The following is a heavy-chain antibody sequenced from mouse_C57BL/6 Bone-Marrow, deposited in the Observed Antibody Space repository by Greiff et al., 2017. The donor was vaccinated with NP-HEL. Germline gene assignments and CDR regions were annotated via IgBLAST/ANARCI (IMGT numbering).Heavy chain of an antibody. V-gene: IGHV1-39*01. CDR2: INPNYGTT. J-gene: IGHJ4*01. Sequence: EVQLQESGPELVKPGASVKISCKASGYSFTDYNMNWVKQSNGKSLEWIGVINPNYGTTSYNQKFKGKATLTVDQSSSTAYMQLNSLTSEDSAVYYCATIYYGYPYYAMDYWGQGTSVTVSS. CDR1: GYSFTDYN. CDR3: ATIYYGYPYYAMDY. D-gene: IGHD2-2*01.